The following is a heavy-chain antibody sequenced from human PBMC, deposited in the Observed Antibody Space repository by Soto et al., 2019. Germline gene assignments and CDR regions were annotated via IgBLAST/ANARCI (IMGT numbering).Heavy chain of an antibody. V-gene: IGHV3-30-3*01. CDR3: AREPSYDSSGFDY. Sequence: QVQLVESGGGVVQPGRSLRLSCAASGFTFSSYAMHWVRQAPGKGLEWVAVISYDGSNKYYADSVKGRFTISRDNSKNTLYLQMNSLRAEDTAVYYCAREPSYDSSGFDYWGQGTLVTVSS. CDR2: ISYDGSNK. CDR1: GFTFSSYA. J-gene: IGHJ4*02. D-gene: IGHD3-22*01.